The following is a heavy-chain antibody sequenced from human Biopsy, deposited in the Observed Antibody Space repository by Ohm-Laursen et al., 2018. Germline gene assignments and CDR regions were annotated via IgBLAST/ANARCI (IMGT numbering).Heavy chain of an antibody. CDR3: VRGVDYYDPYHYYALDV. V-gene: IGHV4-34*01. D-gene: IGHD3-22*01. Sequence: SDTLSLTCAVYGESFNGYYWSWIRQTPGKGLEWIGEINHSGRTNYNPSLKSRVTISVDTSKNKFSLKVRSVPAADTAVYYCVRGVDYYDPYHYYALDVWGQGTTVTVSS. CDR2: INHSGRT. J-gene: IGHJ6*02. CDR1: GESFNGYY.